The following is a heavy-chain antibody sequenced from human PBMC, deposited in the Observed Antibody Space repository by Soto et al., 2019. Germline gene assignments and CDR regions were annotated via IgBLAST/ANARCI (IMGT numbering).Heavy chain of an antibody. CDR2: ITSSGSAT. CDR1: GFTFSIYS. CDR3: TRGYTGYAQAGLDA. V-gene: IGHV3-48*01. Sequence: EVQLVESGGGLVQPGGSLRLSCAASGFTFSIYSMNWVRQAPGKGLEWVSYITSSGSATYYADTVKGRFTISRDNAKNTLYLKMSSLGAEDTAVYYCTRGYTGYAQAGLDAWGQGTLVTVSA. D-gene: IGHD5-12*01. J-gene: IGHJ5*02.